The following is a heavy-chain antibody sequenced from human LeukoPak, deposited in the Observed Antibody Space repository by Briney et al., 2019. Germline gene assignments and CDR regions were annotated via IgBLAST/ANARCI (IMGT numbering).Heavy chain of an antibody. J-gene: IGHJ4*02. V-gene: IGHV3-43D*03. CDR1: GFSFDDYA. Sequence: GGSLRLSCAASGFSFDDYAIHWVRQAPGKGLEWVSLISWDGDTYYADSVKGRFTISRDNSKNSLYLQMNSLRAEDTAVYYCAKVAGFGELLSFFDYWGQGTLVTVSS. CDR3: AKVAGFGELLSFFDY. CDR2: ISWDGDT. D-gene: IGHD3-10*01.